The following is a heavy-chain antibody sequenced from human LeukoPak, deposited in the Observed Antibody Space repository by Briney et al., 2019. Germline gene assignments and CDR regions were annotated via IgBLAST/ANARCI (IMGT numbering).Heavy chain of an antibody. V-gene: IGHV3-30*02. CDR2: IRYDGSNK. CDR1: GFTFSSYA. CDR3: AKPGGDYDSSGYFDY. J-gene: IGHJ4*02. Sequence: GGSLRLSCAASGFTFSSYAMHWVRQAPGKGLEWVAFIRYDGSNKYYADSVKGRFTISRDNSKNTLYLQMNSLRPEETAVYYCAKPGGDYDSSGYFDYWGQGTLVTVSS. D-gene: IGHD3-22*01.